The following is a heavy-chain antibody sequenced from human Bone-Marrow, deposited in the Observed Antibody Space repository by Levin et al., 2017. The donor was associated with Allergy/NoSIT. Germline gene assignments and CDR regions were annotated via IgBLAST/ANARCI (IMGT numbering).Heavy chain of an antibody. V-gene: IGHV3-33*01. CDR2: TWYNGLEK. CDR3: ARDVAYDSSGPAH. J-gene: IGHJ4*02. D-gene: IGHD3-22*01. Sequence: GASVKVSCAASGFAFSNFGMHWIRQAPGKGLEWVAVTWYNGLEKYYAESVKGRFTISRDNSKKTLYLQMNSLRAEDTAIYYCARDVAYDSSGPAHWGQGTLVTVPS. CDR1: GFAFSNFG.